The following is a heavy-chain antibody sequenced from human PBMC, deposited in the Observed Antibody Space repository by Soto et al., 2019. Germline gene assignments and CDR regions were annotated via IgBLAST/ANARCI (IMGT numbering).Heavy chain of an antibody. Sequence: SVKVSCKASGGTFSSYAISWVRQAPGQGLEWMGGIIPIFGTANYAQKFQGRVTITANESTSTAYMELSSLRSEDTAVYYCARRLYGSGSYTSRYYYGMDVWGQGTTVTVSS. V-gene: IGHV1-69*13. CDR1: GGTFSSYA. D-gene: IGHD3-10*01. J-gene: IGHJ6*02. CDR2: IIPIFGTA. CDR3: ARRLYGSGSYTSRYYYGMDV.